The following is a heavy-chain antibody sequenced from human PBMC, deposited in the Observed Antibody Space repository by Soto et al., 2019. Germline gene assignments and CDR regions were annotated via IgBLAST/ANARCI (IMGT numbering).Heavy chain of an antibody. J-gene: IGHJ4*02. CDR3: ARGRIAAAGTRYYFDY. V-gene: IGHV3-23*01. Sequence: GGSLSLSCTASGITFTSYTINLVRPPPEKVLEWVACISCSGTTTYYADSGKGPFTVSRDNSTKTMLLQMNRVRVEDTAVYFCARGRIAAAGTRYYFDYWGQGALVTVSS. D-gene: IGHD6-13*01. CDR1: GITFTSYT. CDR2: ISCSGTTT.